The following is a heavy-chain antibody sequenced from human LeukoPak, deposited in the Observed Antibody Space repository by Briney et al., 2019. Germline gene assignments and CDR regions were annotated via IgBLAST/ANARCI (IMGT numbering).Heavy chain of an antibody. J-gene: IGHJ4*02. Sequence: PGRSLRLSCAASGFTFSSYAMHWVRQAPGKGLEWVAVISHDGSNKYYADSVKGRFTISRDNSKNTLYLQMNSLRAEDTAVYYCARASGDSSGYYYLGFDYWGQGTLVTVSS. D-gene: IGHD3-22*01. CDR2: ISHDGSNK. CDR3: ARASGDSSGYYYLGFDY. CDR1: GFTFSSYA. V-gene: IGHV3-30-3*01.